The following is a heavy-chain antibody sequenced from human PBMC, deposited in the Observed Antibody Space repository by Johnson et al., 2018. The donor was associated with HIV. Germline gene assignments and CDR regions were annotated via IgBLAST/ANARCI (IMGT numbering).Heavy chain of an antibody. D-gene: IGHD6-19*01. V-gene: IGHV3-15*01. CDR3: TSGKSWLAVDAFDI. Sequence: VQLVESGGGLVKPGGSLRVSCAVSGITFSNAWMSWVRQAPGKGLEWVGRIKSKTDGETADYAAPVKGRFTISRDDYKNTLYLQMNRLRAEDTAVYYCTSGKSWLAVDAFDIWGQGTMVTVSS. J-gene: IGHJ3*02. CDR2: IKSKTDGETA. CDR1: GITFSNAW.